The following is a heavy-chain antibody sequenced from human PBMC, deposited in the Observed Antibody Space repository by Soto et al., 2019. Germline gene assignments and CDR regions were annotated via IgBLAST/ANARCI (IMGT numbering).Heavy chain of an antibody. CDR3: ARDYEDSRSFFHYSYGMDV. Sequence: LRLSCTASGFTFSSYELNWVRQAPGKGLEWVSYISTSGRTTYYADSVKGRFTISRDNAQNSLYLQMNSLRAEDTAVYYCARDYEDSRSFFHYSYGMDVWGQGTTVTVS. J-gene: IGHJ6*02. CDR2: ISTSGRTT. D-gene: IGHD6-6*01. V-gene: IGHV3-48*03. CDR1: GFTFSSYE.